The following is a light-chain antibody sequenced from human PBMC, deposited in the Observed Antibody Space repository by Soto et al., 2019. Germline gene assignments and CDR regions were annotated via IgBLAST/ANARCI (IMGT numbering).Light chain of an antibody. CDR3: QQYYSTLTWT. J-gene: IGKJ1*01. CDR1: QSVLYSSNNKKY. Sequence: DIVMTQSPDSLAVSLGERATINCKSSQSVLYSSNNKKYLAWYQQKPGQPPKLLIYWASTRESGVPDRFSGSGSWTDFTLTISSLQAEDVAVYYCQQYYSTLTWTFGQGTKVEIK. CDR2: WAS. V-gene: IGKV4-1*01.